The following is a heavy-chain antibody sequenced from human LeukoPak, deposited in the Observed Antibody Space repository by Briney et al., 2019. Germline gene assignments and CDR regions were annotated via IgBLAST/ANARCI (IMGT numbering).Heavy chain of an antibody. CDR1: GFTVSSNY. J-gene: IGHJ4*02. V-gene: IGHV3-53*01. CDR2: IYSGGST. CDR3: AKESEGITMIVMVNGIYY. Sequence: PGGSLRLSCAASGFTVSSNYMSWVRQAPGKGLEWVSVIYSGGSTYYADSVKGRFTISRDNSKNTLYLQMNSLRAEDTAVYYCAKESEGITMIVMVNGIYYLGQGTLVTVPS. D-gene: IGHD3-22*01.